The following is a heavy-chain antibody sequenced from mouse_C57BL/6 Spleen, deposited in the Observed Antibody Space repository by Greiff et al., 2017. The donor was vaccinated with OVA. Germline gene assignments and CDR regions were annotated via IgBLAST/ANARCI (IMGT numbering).Heavy chain of an antibody. V-gene: IGHV14-4*01. CDR2: IDPENGDT. Sequence: EVKLKQSGAELVRPGASVKLSCTASGFNIKDDYMHWVKQRPEQGLEWIGWIDPENGDTEYASKFQGKATITADTSSNTAYLQLSSLTSEDTAVYYCTHYYGSIGFDYWGQGTTLTVSS. CDR3: THYYGSIGFDY. CDR1: GFNIKDDY. D-gene: IGHD1-1*01. J-gene: IGHJ2*01.